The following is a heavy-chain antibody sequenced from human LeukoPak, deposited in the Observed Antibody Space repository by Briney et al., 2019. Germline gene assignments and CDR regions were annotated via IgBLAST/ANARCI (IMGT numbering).Heavy chain of an antibody. CDR2: ISYSGST. CDR3: ARSYYYDSRGIPGFDY. Sequence: SETLSLTCNVSGGSISSYYWIWIRQPPGKGLEWIGYISYSGSTYYNPSLKSRVTISVDTSRNQLSLQLSSVTAADTAVYYCARSYYYDSRGIPGFDYWGQGTLVTVSS. D-gene: IGHD3-22*01. CDR1: GGSISSYY. V-gene: IGHV4-59*08. J-gene: IGHJ4*02.